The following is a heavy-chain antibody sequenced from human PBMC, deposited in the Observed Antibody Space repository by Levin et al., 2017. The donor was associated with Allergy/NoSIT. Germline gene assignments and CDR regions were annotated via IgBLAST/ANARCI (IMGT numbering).Heavy chain of an antibody. CDR1: GYTFTHNA. V-gene: IGHV1-3*01. D-gene: IGHD3-3*01. Sequence: PGGSLRLSCKASGYTFTHNAMQWVRQAPGQRLEWMGWINAGNGNTRYSQKFQDRVTITRDTSASTAYMELRSLRSEDTAVYYCARGVWSGSSHPYYFDSWGQGTLVTVSS. CDR2: INAGNGNT. J-gene: IGHJ4*02. CDR3: ARGVWSGSSHPYYFDS.